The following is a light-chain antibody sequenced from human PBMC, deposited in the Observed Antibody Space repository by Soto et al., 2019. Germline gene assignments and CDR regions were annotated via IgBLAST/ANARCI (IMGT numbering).Light chain of an antibody. J-gene: IGLJ3*02. CDR3: CSYAGTTTWV. CDR1: SSDVGGYKL. Sequence: QSALTQPAYVSGSPGQSITISCTGTSSDVGGYKLVSWYQQHPGKAPKVLLYEGSERPSGVSDRFSGSKSGNTASLTISGLQAEDEADYYCCSYAGTTTWVFGGGTKLTVL. V-gene: IGLV2-23*01. CDR2: EGS.